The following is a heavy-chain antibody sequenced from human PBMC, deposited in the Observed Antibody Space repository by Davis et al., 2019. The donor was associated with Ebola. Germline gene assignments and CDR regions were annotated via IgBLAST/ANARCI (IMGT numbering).Heavy chain of an antibody. Sequence: GSLRLSCDVYGGSFSGYYWSWIRQPPGKGLEWIGEINHSGSTNYNPSLNSRVTISVDTSKNQFSLKLSSVTAADTAVYYCARGYSSGWYKGWFDPWGQGTLVTVSS. V-gene: IGHV4-34*01. J-gene: IGHJ5*02. CDR2: INHSGST. CDR1: GGSFSGYY. CDR3: ARGYSSGWYKGWFDP. D-gene: IGHD6-19*01.